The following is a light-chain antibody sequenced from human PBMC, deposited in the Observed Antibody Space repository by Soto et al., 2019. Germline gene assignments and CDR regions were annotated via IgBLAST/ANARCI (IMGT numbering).Light chain of an antibody. CDR1: SSDVGGYNY. V-gene: IGLV2-14*03. CDR2: DVS. J-gene: IGLJ1*01. CDR3: SSYTPSNNRQIV. Sequence: QSALTQPASVSGSPGQSITISCTGTSSDVGGYNYVSWYQHHPGKAPKLLIYDVSNRPSGISNRFSGSKSDNTASLTISGLQPEDEADYYCSSYTPSNNRQIVFGTGTKVTV.